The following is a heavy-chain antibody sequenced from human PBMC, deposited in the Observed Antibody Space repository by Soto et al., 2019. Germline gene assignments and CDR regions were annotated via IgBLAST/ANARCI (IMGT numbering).Heavy chain of an antibody. CDR3: ARAQGSGFLVS. CDR1: GGSISSGDYY. J-gene: IGHJ4*02. D-gene: IGHD3-10*01. CDR2: IYYSGST. Sequence: QVQLQESGPGLVKPSQTLSLTCTVSGGSISSGDYYWSWIRQPPGKGLEWIGYIYYSGSTYYNPSLTRRVTISVDTSKNQSSLNLSSVTAADTAVYYCARAQGSGFLVSWGQGTLVTVSS. V-gene: IGHV4-30-4*01.